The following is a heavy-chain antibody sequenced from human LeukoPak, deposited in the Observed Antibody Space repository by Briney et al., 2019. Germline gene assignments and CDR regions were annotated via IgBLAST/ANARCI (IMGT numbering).Heavy chain of an antibody. CDR1: GYTLTSYG. CDR2: ISTQSGNT. D-gene: IGHD4-17*01. Sequence: ASVKVSCEASGYTLTSYGINWMRQAPGQGLEWMGWISTQSGNTSYAQKVQGRLTLTTDRSTNTAYMELRSLRSGDTAVYYCARGAYGDKWGQGTMVTVSS. V-gene: IGHV1-18*01. J-gene: IGHJ4*02. CDR3: ARGAYGDK.